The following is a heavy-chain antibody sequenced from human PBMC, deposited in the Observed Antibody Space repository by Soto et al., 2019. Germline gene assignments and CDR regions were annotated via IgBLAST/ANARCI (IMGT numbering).Heavy chain of an antibody. CDR3: GIDRRYLPFDS. D-gene: IGHD3-16*02. V-gene: IGHV3-7*05. CDR2: MKPDGGEI. CDR1: GLSCGGAG. J-gene: IGHJ5*01. Sequence: PGGTLRIACTASGLSCGGAGMSWVRQPPGKGLEWVANMKPDGGEINYVDSVRGRFTISRDNAKNSMYLQMDSLRVDDKAASYCGIDRRYLPFDS.